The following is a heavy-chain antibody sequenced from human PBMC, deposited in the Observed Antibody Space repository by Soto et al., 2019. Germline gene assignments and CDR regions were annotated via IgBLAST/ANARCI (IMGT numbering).Heavy chain of an antibody. D-gene: IGHD3-10*01. CDR1: GFTFRSSW. Sequence: EVHLVESGGGLVQPGGSLSLSCEASGFTFRSSWRSWVRQAPGKGLEWVSYIKPDGSETYYVDSVRGRFTISRDNAKNSLYLQMNSLRAEDTALYYCARDPSFGAFDIWGQGTMVTVSA. CDR2: IKPDGSET. J-gene: IGHJ3*02. CDR3: ARDPSFGAFDI. V-gene: IGHV3-7*01.